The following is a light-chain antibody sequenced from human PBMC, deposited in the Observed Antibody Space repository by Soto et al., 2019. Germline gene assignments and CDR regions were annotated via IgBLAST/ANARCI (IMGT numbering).Light chain of an antibody. Sequence: DIVMTQSPDSLAVSLGERATINCKSNRTLFYPSNNKTYLAWYQQKAGQPPKLLIYWASMRESGVPDRFGGSGSGTDFTLTISSLQAEDVAIFYCQQYYNTPYTFGQGTKLEIK. J-gene: IGKJ2*01. V-gene: IGKV4-1*01. CDR2: WAS. CDR3: QQYYNTPYT. CDR1: RTLFYPSNNKTY.